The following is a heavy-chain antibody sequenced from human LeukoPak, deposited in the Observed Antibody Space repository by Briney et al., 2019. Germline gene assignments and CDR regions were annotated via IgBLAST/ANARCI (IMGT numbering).Heavy chain of an antibody. V-gene: IGHV3-23*01. J-gene: IGHJ4*02. CDR1: GFSFGRYT. CDR3: AKTRPQFNPYPEYYFDY. CDR2: ISGSGGST. Sequence: HTGGSLRLSCAASGFSFGRYTMNWVRQAPGKGLEWVSAISGSGGSTYYADSVKGRFTISRDNSKNTLYLQMNSLRAEDTAVYYCAKTRPQFNPYPEYYFDYWGQGTLVTVSS. D-gene: IGHD1-14*01.